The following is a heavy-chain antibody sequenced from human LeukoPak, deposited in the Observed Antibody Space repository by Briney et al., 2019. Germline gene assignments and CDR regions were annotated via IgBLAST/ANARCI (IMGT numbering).Heavy chain of an antibody. Sequence: ASVKVSCKASGYTFTGYYMHWVRQAPGQGLEWMGWINPNSGGTNYAQKFQGRVTMTRDTSISTAYMELSRLRSDDTAVYYCARMITMVRGVVAGFGFDYWGQGTLVTVSS. CDR3: ARMITMVRGVVAGFGFDY. CDR1: GYTFTGYY. CDR2: INPNSGGT. V-gene: IGHV1-2*02. J-gene: IGHJ4*02. D-gene: IGHD3-10*01.